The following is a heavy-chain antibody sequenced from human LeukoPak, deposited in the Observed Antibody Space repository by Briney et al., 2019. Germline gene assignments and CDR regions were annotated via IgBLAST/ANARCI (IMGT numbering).Heavy chain of an antibody. CDR1: ADSLSSGGHY. Sequence: SQTLSLTCTVSADSLSSGGHYWAWIRQFPGKGLESIGFIHHSGRSRHHPSLKDRFAISVDTSRKQFALKLSSVTAADTAMYYCARGGNRFGGFYFDYWGQGIQVIVSS. CDR3: ARGGNRFGGFYFDY. J-gene: IGHJ4*02. D-gene: IGHD3-10*01. CDR2: IHHSGRS. V-gene: IGHV4-31*03.